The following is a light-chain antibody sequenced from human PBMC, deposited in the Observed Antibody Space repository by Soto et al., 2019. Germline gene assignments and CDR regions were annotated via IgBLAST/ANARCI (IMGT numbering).Light chain of an antibody. CDR3: QQYYRLVT. J-gene: IGKJ3*01. CDR1: QSVSSSY. CDR2: GAS. V-gene: IGKV3-20*01. Sequence: EIVLTQSPGTLSLSPGERATLSCRASQSVSSSYLAWYQQKPGQAPRLLIYGASSRATGIPDRFSGSGSGTDFTLTISRLEPEDFAVYYCQQYYRLVTFGPGTKVEIK.